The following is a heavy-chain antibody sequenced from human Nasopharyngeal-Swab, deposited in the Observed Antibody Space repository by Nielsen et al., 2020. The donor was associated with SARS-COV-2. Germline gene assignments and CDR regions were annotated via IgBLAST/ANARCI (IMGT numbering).Heavy chain of an antibody. Sequence: SETLSLTCAVYGGSFSGYYWSWIRQPPGKGPEWIGEINHSGSTNYNPSLKSRVTISVDTSKNQFSLKLNSVTAADTAVYYCARDIVVDSSSWYPSYFDYWGQGTLVTVSS. CDR1: GGSFSGYY. CDR2: INHSGST. CDR3: ARDIVVDSSSWYPSYFDY. V-gene: IGHV4-34*01. J-gene: IGHJ4*02. D-gene: IGHD6-13*01.